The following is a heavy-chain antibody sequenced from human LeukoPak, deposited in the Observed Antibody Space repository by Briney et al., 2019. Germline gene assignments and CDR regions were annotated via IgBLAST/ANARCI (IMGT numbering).Heavy chain of an antibody. CDR1: GGSFSGYY. Sequence: SETLSLTCAVYGGSFSGYYWSWIRQPPGKGLEWIGEINHSGSTNYNPSLKSRVTISVDTSKNQFSLKLSSVTAADTAVYYCARRERGYNYGSYWFDPWGRGTLVTVSS. D-gene: IGHD5-18*01. CDR2: INHSGST. J-gene: IGHJ5*02. CDR3: ARRERGYNYGSYWFDP. V-gene: IGHV4-34*01.